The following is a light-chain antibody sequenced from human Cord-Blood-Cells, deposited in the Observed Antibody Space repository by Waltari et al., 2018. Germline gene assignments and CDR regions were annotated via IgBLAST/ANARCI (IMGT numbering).Light chain of an antibody. Sequence: SYELTQPSSVSVSPGQTARITCSGDVLAKKYPRWFQQKPGQAPVLVIYKDSERPSGIPERFSGSSSGTTVTLTISGAQVEDEADYYCYSAADNYWVFGGGTKLTVL. CDR1: VLAKKY. V-gene: IGLV3-27*01. CDR3: YSAADNYWV. CDR2: KDS. J-gene: IGLJ3*02.